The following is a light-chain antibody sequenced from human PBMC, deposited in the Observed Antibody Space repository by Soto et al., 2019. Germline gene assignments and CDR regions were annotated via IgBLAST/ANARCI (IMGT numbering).Light chain of an antibody. CDR2: GAS. Sequence: EIVVTQSPSTLSLSPGERSTLSCRASQSVSSNLAWYQQKPGQAPRLLVYGASSRPTGIPTRFSGSGSGTEFTLTIGSLQSEDFAVYYCQQYNNWLLITFGQGTRLENK. J-gene: IGKJ5*01. V-gene: IGKV3-15*01. CDR1: QSVSSN. CDR3: QQYNNWLLIT.